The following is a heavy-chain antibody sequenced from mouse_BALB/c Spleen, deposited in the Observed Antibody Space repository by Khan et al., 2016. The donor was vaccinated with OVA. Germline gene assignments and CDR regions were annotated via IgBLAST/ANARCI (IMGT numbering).Heavy chain of an antibody. V-gene: IGHV1-76*01. Sequence: QVQLQQSGAELVRPGTSVKLSCKTSGYIFTSYWIHWVKQRSGQGLEWIARIYPGTDNTYYSEKFKDKATLTADKSSIPAYLQLSRLKSEDSAVFSCAREEALYYFDYWGQGTTLTVSS. J-gene: IGHJ2*01. D-gene: IGHD3-2*02. CDR3: AREEALYYFDY. CDR1: GYIFTSYW. CDR2: IYPGTDNT.